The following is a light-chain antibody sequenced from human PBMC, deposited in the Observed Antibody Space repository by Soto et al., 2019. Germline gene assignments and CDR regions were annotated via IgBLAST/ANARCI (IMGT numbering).Light chain of an antibody. Sequence: QSVLTQPASVSGPPGQSITISCTGTRSHVGAYNYVSWYQQHPGKVPKLIIYEVTNRPSGVSNRFSGSKSGNTASLTISGLQAEDEADYYCSSYTTSSTRVFGPRTKVTVL. V-gene: IGLV2-14*01. J-gene: IGLJ1*01. CDR2: EVT. CDR1: RSHVGAYNY. CDR3: SSYTTSSTRV.